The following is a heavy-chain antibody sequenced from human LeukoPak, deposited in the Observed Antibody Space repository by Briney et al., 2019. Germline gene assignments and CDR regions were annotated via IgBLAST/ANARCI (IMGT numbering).Heavy chain of an antibody. J-gene: IGHJ3*01. Sequence: ASVKVPCKASGYTFSNNYIHWVRQAPGQGLEWMGIINAGGGSTTYAQKFHGRVTMTRDTSTSTVYMELSTLSSEDTAVYYCATGHSDACDVWGQGTLVTVSS. CDR2: INAGGGST. CDR3: ATGHSDACDV. CDR1: GYTFSNNY. V-gene: IGHV1-46*01. D-gene: IGHD3-10*01.